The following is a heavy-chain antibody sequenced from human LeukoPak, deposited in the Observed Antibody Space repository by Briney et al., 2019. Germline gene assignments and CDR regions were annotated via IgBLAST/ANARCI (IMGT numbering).Heavy chain of an antibody. D-gene: IGHD3-22*01. Sequence: GASVKVSCKASGYSFSRYGISWVRQAPGQGLEWMGWISTYNGNTNYAQKFQGRVTMTTDTSTNTAYMELRSLRSDETAVYYCARDLDYYDSSGSGWFDPWGQGTLVTVSS. CDR2: ISTYNGNT. CDR1: GYSFSRYG. CDR3: ARDLDYYDSSGSGWFDP. J-gene: IGHJ5*02. V-gene: IGHV1-18*01.